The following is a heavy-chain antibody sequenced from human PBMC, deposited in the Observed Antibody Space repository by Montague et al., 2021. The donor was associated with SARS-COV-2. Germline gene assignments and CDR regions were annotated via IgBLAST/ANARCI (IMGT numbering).Heavy chain of an antibody. V-gene: IGHV4-59*01. CDR2: IYNSGSN. J-gene: IGHJ3*02. CDR3: ARPGGNDAFDI. Sequence: SETLSLTCTASGGSIGAYYWSWIRQPPGKGLEWIGYIYNSGSNNXNPSLESRVTMSVDTSKNQFSLKLNSVTAADTAVYYCARPGGNDAFDIWGRGTMVTVSS. CDR1: GGSIGAYY. D-gene: IGHD1-26*01.